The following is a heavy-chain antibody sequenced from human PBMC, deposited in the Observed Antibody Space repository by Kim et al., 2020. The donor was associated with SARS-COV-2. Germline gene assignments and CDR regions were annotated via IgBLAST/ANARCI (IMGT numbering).Heavy chain of an antibody. D-gene: IGHD4-17*01. J-gene: IGHJ6*02. Sequence: SLRSRVTISVDTSKNQFSLHLSSVTAADTAVYYCARAVYSDYSLYYYAMDVWGQGTTVTVSS. CDR3: ARAVYSDYSLYYYAMDV. V-gene: IGHV4-59*01.